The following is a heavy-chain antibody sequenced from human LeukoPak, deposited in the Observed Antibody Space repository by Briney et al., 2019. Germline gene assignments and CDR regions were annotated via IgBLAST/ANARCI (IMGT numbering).Heavy chain of an antibody. CDR1: GGSVSSGSYY. CDR2: IYYSGST. V-gene: IGHV4-61*01. J-gene: IGHJ5*02. D-gene: IGHD3-3*01. CDR3: ARESKDFEATIFGWFDP. Sequence: SETPSLTCTVSGGSVSSGSYYWSWIRQPPGKGLEWIGYIYYSGSTNYNPSLKSRVTISVDTSKNQFSLKLSSVTAADTAVYYCARESKDFEATIFGWFDPWGQGTLVTVSS.